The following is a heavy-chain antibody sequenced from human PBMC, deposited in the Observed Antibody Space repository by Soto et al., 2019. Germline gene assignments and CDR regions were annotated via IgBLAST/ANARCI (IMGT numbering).Heavy chain of an antibody. CDR2: IYPGDSDT. J-gene: IGHJ4*02. CDR1: GYSFISHW. CDR3: TRSIPTPDL. V-gene: IGHV5-51*01. D-gene: IGHD2-21*01. Sequence: RGESLKISCKGSGYSFISHWIGWVRQMPGKGLEWMGIIYPGDSDTRYSPSFEGQVTITADKTTTTAYLQWRSMTASDTAMYYCTRSIPTPDLWGQGTMVTVSS.